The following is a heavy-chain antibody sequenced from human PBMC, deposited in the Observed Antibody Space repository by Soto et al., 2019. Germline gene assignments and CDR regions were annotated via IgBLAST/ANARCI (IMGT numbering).Heavy chain of an antibody. D-gene: IGHD5-18*01. CDR2: ISGYNGNT. V-gene: IGHV1-18*01. J-gene: IGHJ6*02. CDR1: GYTFSNFG. Sequence: QVQLVQSGAEVMTPGASVKVSCKASGYTFSNFGLSWVRQAPGQGLEWMGWISGYNGNTNSAERFQGRVTMTTDTSTSPAYVAVRSLTSDDTAVYYCARDKGYGFGWSSSSGMDVWGQGTTVTVSS. CDR3: ARDKGYGFGWSSSSGMDV.